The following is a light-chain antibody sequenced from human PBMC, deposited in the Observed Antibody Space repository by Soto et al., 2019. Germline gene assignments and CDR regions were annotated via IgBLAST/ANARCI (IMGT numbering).Light chain of an antibody. V-gene: IGKV3-20*01. J-gene: IGKJ4*01. CDR1: QSVTSSI. Sequence: EIVLTQSPGTLSLSPGERVTLSCRASQSVTSSILAWYQQKPGQAPSLLISAASTRATGVPSRFSGSGSGTDFTLTISRLEPEDFAVYYCQQYYTTPLTFGGGTKVQIK. CDR3: QQYYTTPLT. CDR2: AAS.